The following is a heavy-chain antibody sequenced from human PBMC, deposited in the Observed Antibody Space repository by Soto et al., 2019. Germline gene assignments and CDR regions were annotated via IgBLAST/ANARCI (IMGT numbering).Heavy chain of an antibody. J-gene: IGHJ4*02. V-gene: IGHV4-39*01. CDR1: GGSISSSSYY. D-gene: IGHD6-19*01. CDR2: IYYSGST. CDR3: ARHIAIAVADY. Sequence: SLTCTVSGGSISSSSYYWGWIRQPPGKGLEWIGSIYYSGSTYYNPSLKSRVTISVDTSKNQFSLKLSSVTAADTAVYYCARHIAIAVADYWGQGTLVTVSS.